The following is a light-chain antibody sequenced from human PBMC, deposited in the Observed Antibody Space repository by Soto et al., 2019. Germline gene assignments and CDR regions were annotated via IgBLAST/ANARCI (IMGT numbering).Light chain of an antibody. Sequence: QSVLTQPRSMSGSPGQSVTISCSGTGSDIGAYDYVSWYQQHPGKVPKLMIYDVGERPSGVPDRFSGSKSGTTASLTISGLQAEDEADYYCCAYAGSYSLLFGGGTKVTVL. CDR3: CAYAGSYSLL. CDR2: DVG. CDR1: GSDIGAYDY. V-gene: IGLV2-11*01. J-gene: IGLJ2*01.